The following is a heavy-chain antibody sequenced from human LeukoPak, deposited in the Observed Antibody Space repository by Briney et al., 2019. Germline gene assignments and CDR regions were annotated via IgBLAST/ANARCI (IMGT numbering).Heavy chain of an antibody. D-gene: IGHD2-15*01. J-gene: IGHJ4*02. CDR2: ISSSGSAM. CDR1: EFTFRSYE. Sequence: GGSLRLSCAASEFTFRSYEMNWVRQAPGKGLEWVSFISSSGSAMYYADSVKGRFTISRDNAKNSLYLQINSLRAEDTALYYCVRDGRYCSGGRCFPIWGQGTLVTVST. V-gene: IGHV3-48*03. CDR3: VRDGRYCSGGRCFPI.